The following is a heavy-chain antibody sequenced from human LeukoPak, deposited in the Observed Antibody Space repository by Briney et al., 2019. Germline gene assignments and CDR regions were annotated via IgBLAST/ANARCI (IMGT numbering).Heavy chain of an antibody. CDR1: GGSISSFY. Sequence: SETLSLTCTVSGGSISSFYWSWIRQPPGKGLEWIGYIYYSGSTNYNPSLKSRVTISVDTSKNQFSLKLSSVTAADTAVYYCARAIGGLDYWGQGTLVTVSS. D-gene: IGHD3-16*01. CDR2: IYYSGST. J-gene: IGHJ4*02. CDR3: ARAIGGLDY. V-gene: IGHV4-59*12.